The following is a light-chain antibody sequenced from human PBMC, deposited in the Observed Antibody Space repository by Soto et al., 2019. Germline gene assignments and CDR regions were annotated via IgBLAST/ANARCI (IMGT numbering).Light chain of an antibody. CDR3: QQTDSTPQT. V-gene: IGKV1-39*01. CDR2: AAS. Sequence: DIQMTQSPSSLSASVGDRVTISCRASQSIRNYVRWYQQKPGTAPKLLIRAASTLQSGVPSRFSGSGSVTDFTLTISSLQIEDFATYFCQQTDSTPQTFGQGTNVEI. CDR1: QSIRNY. J-gene: IGKJ1*01.